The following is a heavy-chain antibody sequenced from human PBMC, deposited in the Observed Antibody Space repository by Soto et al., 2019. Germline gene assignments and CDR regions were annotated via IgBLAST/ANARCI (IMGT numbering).Heavy chain of an antibody. CDR2: INHSGST. CDR1: GGSFSGYY. J-gene: IGHJ4*02. D-gene: IGHD5-18*01. V-gene: IGHV4-34*01. Sequence: QVQLQQWGAGLLKPSETLSLTCAVYGGSFSGYYWSWIRQPPGKGLEWIGEINHSGSTNYNPSLKSRVTISVDTSKNQFSLKLSSVTAADTAVYYCASGGYSYGGYYFDYWGQGTLVTVSS. CDR3: ASGGYSYGGYYFDY.